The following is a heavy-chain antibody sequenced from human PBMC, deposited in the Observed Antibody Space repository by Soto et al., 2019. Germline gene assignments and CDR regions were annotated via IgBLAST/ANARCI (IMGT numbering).Heavy chain of an antibody. Sequence: SQTLSLTGAISGDSVSSNSAAWNWLRQSPSRCLEWLGRTYYRSKWYNDYAVSVKSRITINPDTSKNQFSLKLNSVTPEDTAVYYCARDHLSDWYFYYFDYWGQGTLVTVS. CDR1: GDSVSSNSAA. V-gene: IGHV6-1*01. J-gene: IGHJ4*02. CDR2: TYYRSKWYN. CDR3: ARDHLSDWYFYYFDY. D-gene: IGHD6-19*01.